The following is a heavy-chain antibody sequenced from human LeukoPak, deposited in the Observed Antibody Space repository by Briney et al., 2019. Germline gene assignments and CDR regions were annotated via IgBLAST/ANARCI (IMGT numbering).Heavy chain of an antibody. CDR1: GFTFDDYA. Sequence: GGSLRLSCGASGFTFDDYAMHWVRQAPGKGLEWVSGISWNSGTIAYADSVKGRFTISRDNAKNSLYLQMNSLRAEDTAVYYCARDGRIWFGEMNAFDIWGQGTMVTVSS. J-gene: IGHJ3*02. CDR3: ARDGRIWFGEMNAFDI. V-gene: IGHV3-9*01. CDR2: ISWNSGTI. D-gene: IGHD3-10*01.